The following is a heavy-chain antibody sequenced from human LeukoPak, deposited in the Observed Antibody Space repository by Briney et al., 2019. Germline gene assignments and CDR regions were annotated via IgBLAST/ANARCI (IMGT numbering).Heavy chain of an antibody. Sequence: ASVKVSCKASVYTVTGYYMHWVRQAPGQGLEWMGWINRNSVCTDYAQKYQCMVTMARDTSITTANMDLLSLTSDDTAVYYWSKGRADGYSGYDFGDYWGQGTLVTVSS. V-gene: IGHV1-2*02. J-gene: IGHJ4*02. CDR2: INRNSVCT. D-gene: IGHD5-12*01. CDR1: VYTVTGYY. CDR3: SKGRADGYSGYDFGDY.